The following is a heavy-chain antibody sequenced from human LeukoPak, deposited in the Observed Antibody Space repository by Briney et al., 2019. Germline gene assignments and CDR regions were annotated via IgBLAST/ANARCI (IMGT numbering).Heavy chain of an antibody. CDR3: ARGGRTLAPSRHAFDI. D-gene: IGHD2-15*01. V-gene: IGHV4-34*01. J-gene: IGHJ3*02. CDR1: GGSFSGYY. Sequence: SETLSLTCAVYGGSFSGYYWSWIRQPPGKGLEWIGEINHSGSTNYNPSLKSRVTISVDTSKNQFSLKLSSVTAADTAVYYCARGGRTLAPSRHAFDIWGQGTMVTVSS. CDR2: INHSGST.